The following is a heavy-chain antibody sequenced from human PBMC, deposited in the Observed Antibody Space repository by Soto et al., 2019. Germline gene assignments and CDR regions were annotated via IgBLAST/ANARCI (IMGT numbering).Heavy chain of an antibody. D-gene: IGHD3-16*01. CDR3: AAYSHKGY. V-gene: IGHV3-66*01. Sequence: ESGGDLVQPGGSLRLSCAASGFTVSNNYMSWVRQAPGKGLEWVSLIYSGGSTYYADSVKGRFTISRDSSKNTLYLQMNSLRGEDTAMYYCAAYSHKGYWGQGTLVTVSS. CDR2: IYSGGST. J-gene: IGHJ4*02. CDR1: GFTVSNNY.